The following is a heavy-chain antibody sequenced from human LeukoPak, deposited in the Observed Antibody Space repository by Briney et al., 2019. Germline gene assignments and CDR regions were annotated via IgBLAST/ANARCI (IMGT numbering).Heavy chain of an antibody. CDR1: GGSISSGGYS. Sequence: PSETLSLTCAVSGGSISSGGYSWSWIRQPPGKGLEWIGYIYHSGSTYYNPSLKSRVTISVDRSKNQFSLKLSSVTAADTAVYYCASNGGYCSSTSCYQLDYWGQGTLATVSS. CDR3: ASNGGYCSSTSCYQLDY. D-gene: IGHD2-2*01. V-gene: IGHV4-30-2*01. CDR2: IYHSGST. J-gene: IGHJ4*02.